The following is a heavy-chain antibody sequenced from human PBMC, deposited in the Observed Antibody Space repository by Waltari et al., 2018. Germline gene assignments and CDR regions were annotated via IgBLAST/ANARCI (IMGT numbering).Heavy chain of an antibody. J-gene: IGHJ4*02. CDR2: VHGSCRS. Sequence: QLQLQKPRPGLVQPSENLSLNCAVSGYYVTDSYCWSWVRQAPGKGLELIGQVHGSCRSNYNPSFASRVTVSLDMSNNQVSLKVTSAIAADTAVYYCARDRGRWLYLDSWGPGTLVTVSP. CDR1: GYYVTDSYC. CDR3: ARDRGRWLYLDS. D-gene: IGHD2-15*01. V-gene: IGHV4-4*02.